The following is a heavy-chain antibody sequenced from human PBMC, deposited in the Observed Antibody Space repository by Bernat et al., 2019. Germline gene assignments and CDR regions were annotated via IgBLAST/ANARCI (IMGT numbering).Heavy chain of an antibody. J-gene: IGHJ5*02. CDR2: IKSKTVGETT. CDR3: TAGVEFDP. Sequence: EVQLVESGGDLVKPGGSLRLSCASSGFTFSSSWMSWVRQAPGKGLEWVGRIKSKTVGETTDYAAPVKGRFTISRDDSKNTVYLQMNSLKTEDTAVYYCTAGVEFDPRGQGTLVTVSS. V-gene: IGHV3-15*01. CDR1: GFTFSSSW. D-gene: IGHD2-8*01.